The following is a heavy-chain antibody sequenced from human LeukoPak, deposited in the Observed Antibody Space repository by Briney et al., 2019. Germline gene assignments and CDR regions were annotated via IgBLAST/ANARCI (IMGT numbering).Heavy chain of an antibody. Sequence: GGSLRLSCAASGFTVSSNYMSWVREAPGKGLEWVSVICSGGSTYYAASVKGRFTISRDNSKNTLYLQMNSLRAEDTAVYYCARDAGDRGGFDYWGQGTLVTVSS. J-gene: IGHJ4*02. CDR3: ARDAGDRGGFDY. CDR2: ICSGGST. D-gene: IGHD7-27*01. V-gene: IGHV3-66*01. CDR1: GFTVSSNY.